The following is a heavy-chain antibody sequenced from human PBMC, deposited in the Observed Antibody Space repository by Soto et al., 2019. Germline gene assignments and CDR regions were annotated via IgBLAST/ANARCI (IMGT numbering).Heavy chain of an antibody. V-gene: IGHV4-59*01. CDR3: AGGDGYRISDY. Sequence: SETLSLTCAVSGGSFNYYYWNWIRQPPGKGLEWIGHVYYTGRTNYNPSLKSRVTISMDSSKNQFSLKMSSVTTADTALYYCAGGDGYRISDYWGQGTRVTVS. D-gene: IGHD2-21*01. J-gene: IGHJ4*02. CDR2: VYYTGRT. CDR1: GGSFNYYY.